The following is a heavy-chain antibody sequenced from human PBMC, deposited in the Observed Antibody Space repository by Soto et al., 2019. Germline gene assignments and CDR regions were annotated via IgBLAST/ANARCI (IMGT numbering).Heavy chain of an antibody. CDR2: ISDSGATT. D-gene: IGHD6-19*01. CDR1: GFPFGENA. CDR3: AKEDTSSGSLDY. J-gene: IGHJ4*02. Sequence: PVGSLRLSCAASGFPFGENAMSWVRQAPGKGLEWVSGISDSGATTYYADSVRGRFTISRDNSKNTLYLQMKSLRVEGSASYYCAKEDTSSGSLDYWGQGALVTVSS. V-gene: IGHV3-23*01.